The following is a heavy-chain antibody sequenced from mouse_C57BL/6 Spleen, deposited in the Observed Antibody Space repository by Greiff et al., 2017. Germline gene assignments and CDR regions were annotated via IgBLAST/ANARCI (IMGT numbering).Heavy chain of an antibody. Sequence: QVQLQQPGAELVKPGASVKMSCKASGYTFTSYWITWVKQRPGQGLEWIGDIYPGSGSTNYNEKSKSKATLTVDTSSSTAYMQLSSLTSEDSAVYYCARSGYSNYAMDYWGQGTSVTVSS. J-gene: IGHJ4*01. CDR2: IYPGSGST. D-gene: IGHD2-5*01. V-gene: IGHV1-55*01. CDR1: GYTFTSYW. CDR3: ARSGYSNYAMDY.